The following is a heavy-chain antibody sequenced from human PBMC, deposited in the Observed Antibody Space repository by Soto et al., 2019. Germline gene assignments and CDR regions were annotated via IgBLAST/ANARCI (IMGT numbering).Heavy chain of an antibody. CDR2: IYGGDSDT. CDR1: GYSFSSSW. V-gene: IGHV5-51*01. CDR3: TRLVNTATVVDPDY. Sequence: GESLKTSCKASGYSFSSSWIAWVRQMPGKGVEWMGIIYGGDSDTRYSPSFQGRVTISADNSISTAYLQWSRLKASDTAMYYCTRLVNTATVVDPDYWGQGTPVTVSS. D-gene: IGHD1-26*01. J-gene: IGHJ4*02.